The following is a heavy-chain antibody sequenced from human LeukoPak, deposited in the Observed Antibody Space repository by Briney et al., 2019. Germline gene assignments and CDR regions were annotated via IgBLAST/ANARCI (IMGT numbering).Heavy chain of an antibody. CDR2: INPRGGSA. D-gene: IGHD3-10*01. CDR3: ARDYHGSGSLTTFDY. J-gene: IGHJ4*02. V-gene: IGHV1-46*01. Sequence: ASVKVSCKKSGYTFTSFYMHWVRQAPGQGLEWMGIINPRGGSASSAQKFQGRVTLTRDTSTSTVYMDLSSLRSQDTAVYYCARDYHGSGSLTTFDYWGQGTLVTVSS. CDR1: GYTFTSFY.